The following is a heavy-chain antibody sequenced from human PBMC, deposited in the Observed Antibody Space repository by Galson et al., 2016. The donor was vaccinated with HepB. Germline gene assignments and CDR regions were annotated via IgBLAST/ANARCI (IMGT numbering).Heavy chain of an antibody. CDR3: ARAVRVYSGYDAFDI. Sequence: TLSLTCTVSGGSISSGRYYWTWIRQHPGNGLEWIGNIYHSGGTYHNPSLKSRLTISVDTSKNQFSLKLSSLTAADTAVYYCARAVRVYSGYDAFDIWGQGTMVTVSS. D-gene: IGHD5-12*01. CDR1: GGSISSGRYY. J-gene: IGHJ3*02. V-gene: IGHV4-31*03. CDR2: IYHSGGT.